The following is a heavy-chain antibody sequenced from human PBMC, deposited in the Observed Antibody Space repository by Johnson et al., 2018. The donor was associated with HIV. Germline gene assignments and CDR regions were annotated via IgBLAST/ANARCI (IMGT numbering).Heavy chain of an antibody. CDR3: ASPERPTGTQEEAFDI. CDR2: INGSGRSK. V-gene: IGHV3-20*04. D-gene: IGHD1-1*01. J-gene: IGHJ3*02. Sequence: VQLVESGGGVVRPGGSLRLSCAAPGFTFEDNGKSWVSQAPGKGQAADSGINGSGRSKGHAVSVKGRFTSSRDNAKNSLYLQMNSLSAEDTAVYYCASPERPTGTQEEAFDIWGEGTMVIVSS. CDR1: GFTFEDNG.